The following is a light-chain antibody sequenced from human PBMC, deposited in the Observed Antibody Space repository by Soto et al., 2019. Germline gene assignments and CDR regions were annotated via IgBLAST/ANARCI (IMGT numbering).Light chain of an antibody. CDR1: SSNIGAGYN. J-gene: IGLJ3*02. CDR2: GDS. V-gene: IGLV1-40*01. Sequence: QSVLTQSPSVSGAPGQRVTISCTGSSSNIGAGYNVHWYQQVPGTAPKLLIYGDSNRPSGVPDRFSGSKSGTSASLAITGLQAEDEADYYCQSYDSSLSGWLFGGGTKLTVL. CDR3: QSYDSSLSGWL.